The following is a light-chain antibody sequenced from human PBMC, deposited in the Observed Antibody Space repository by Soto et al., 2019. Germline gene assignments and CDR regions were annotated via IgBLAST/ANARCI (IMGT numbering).Light chain of an antibody. CDR2: KAS. Sequence: DIQMTQSPSTLSASVGDRVTIICRASQSVSSRLAWYQQKPGQAPKPLIYKASSLESGVPSRFSGTGSGTEFSLTISSLQPDDFATYYCQQYHRYSPLTFGEGTTVEIK. CDR3: QQYHRYSPLT. CDR1: QSVSSR. J-gene: IGKJ4*01. V-gene: IGKV1-5*03.